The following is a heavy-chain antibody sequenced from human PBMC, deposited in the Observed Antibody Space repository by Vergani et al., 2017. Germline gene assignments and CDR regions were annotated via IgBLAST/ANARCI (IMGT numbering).Heavy chain of an antibody. V-gene: IGHV4-30-2*01. CDR2: IYHSGST. Sequence: QLQLQESGSGLVKPSQTLSLTCAVSGGPISSGGYSWSWIRQPPGKGLEWIGYIYHSGSTYYNPSLKSRVTISVERSKNQFSLKLSSVTAADTAVYYCARGHGSSGYYYYCWNRGTLVTVSS. CDR3: ARGHGSSGYYYYC. D-gene: IGHD3-22*01. J-gene: IGHJ4*02. CDR1: GGPISSGGYS.